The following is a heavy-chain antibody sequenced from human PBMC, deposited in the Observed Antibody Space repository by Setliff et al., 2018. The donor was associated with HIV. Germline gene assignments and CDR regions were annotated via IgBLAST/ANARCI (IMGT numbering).Heavy chain of an antibody. V-gene: IGHV4-38-2*02. Sequence: SETLSLTCTVSNYSISSGYYWGWLRQSPGKGLEWIGSIYYRGATYYNPTLQSRVTISADTSKNQFYLNLTSVTAADTAIYYCARPYDSLYGWGQGVLVTVS. CDR1: NYSISSGYY. CDR2: IYYRGAT. CDR3: ARPYDSLYG. J-gene: IGHJ4*02. D-gene: IGHD3-22*01.